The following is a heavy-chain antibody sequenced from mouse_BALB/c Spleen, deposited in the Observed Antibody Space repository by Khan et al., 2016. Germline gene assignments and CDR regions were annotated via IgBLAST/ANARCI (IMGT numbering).Heavy chain of an antibody. Sequence: QVQLKQSGAELARPGASVKSSCKAPGYTFTSYWMQWVKQRPGQGLEWIGAIYPGDGDTRYTQKFKGKATLTADKSSSTAYMQLSSLASEDSAVYYCARNDYEVDYWGQGTTLTVSS. CDR2: IYPGDGDT. J-gene: IGHJ2*01. D-gene: IGHD2-4*01. CDR3: ARNDYEVDY. CDR1: GYTFTSYW. V-gene: IGHV1-87*01.